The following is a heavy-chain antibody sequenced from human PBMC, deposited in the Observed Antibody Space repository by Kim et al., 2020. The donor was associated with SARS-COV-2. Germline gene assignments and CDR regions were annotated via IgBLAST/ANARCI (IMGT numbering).Heavy chain of an antibody. J-gene: IGHJ6*02. CDR3: ARDAVWGGSDMDV. Sequence: GGSLRLSCTASGFNLRSYWMTWVRQGPGEGLVWVSSIKNDGSSTLYADSVKGRFTISRDNAKNTLYLQMNSLRVEDTAVYYCARDAVWGGSDMDVWGQGTMVIVSS. D-gene: IGHD3-3*01. V-gene: IGHV3-74*03. CDR2: IKNDGSST. CDR1: GFNLRSYW.